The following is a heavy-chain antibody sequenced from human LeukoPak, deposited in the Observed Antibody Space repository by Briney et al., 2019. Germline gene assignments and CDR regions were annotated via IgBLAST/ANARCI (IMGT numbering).Heavy chain of an antibody. CDR2: IRYDGTNK. D-gene: IGHD2-15*01. CDR1: GFTFSSHG. CDR3: AKDKDSTNWYFDY. J-gene: IGHJ4*02. Sequence: GGSLRLSCAASGFTFSSHGMHWVRQAPGKGLEWVAFIRYDGTNKYYADSVKGRFTISRDNSKNTPYLQMNSLRAEDTAVYYCAKDKDSTNWYFDYWGQGTLVTDSS. V-gene: IGHV3-30*02.